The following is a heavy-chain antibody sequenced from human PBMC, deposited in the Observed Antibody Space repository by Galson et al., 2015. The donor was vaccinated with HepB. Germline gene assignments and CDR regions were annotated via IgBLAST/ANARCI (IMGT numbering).Heavy chain of an antibody. J-gene: IGHJ6*02. CDR3: TRTGCSGGSCYSYYYGMDV. CDR1: GFTFSGSA. V-gene: IGHV3-73*01. CDR2: IRSKANSYAT. D-gene: IGHD2-15*01. Sequence: SLRLSCAASGFTFSGSAMHWVRQASGKGLEWVGRIRSKANSYATAYGASVKGRFTISRDDSKNTAYLQMNSLKTEDTTVYYCTRTGCSGGSCYSYYYGMDVWGQGTTVTVSS.